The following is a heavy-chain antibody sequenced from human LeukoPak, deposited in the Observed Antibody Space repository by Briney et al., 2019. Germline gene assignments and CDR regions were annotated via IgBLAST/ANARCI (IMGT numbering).Heavy chain of an antibody. CDR3: ARSRIWFGELLYPLFDY. V-gene: IGHV4-61*02. CDR2: IYTSGST. J-gene: IGHJ4*02. CDR1: GGSISSGSYY. Sequence: SQTLSLTCTVSGGSISSGSYYWSWIRQPAGKGLEWIGRIYTSGSTNYNPSLKSRVTISVDTSKNQFSLKLSSVTAADTAVYYCARSRIWFGELLYPLFDYWGQGTLVTVSS. D-gene: IGHD3-10*01.